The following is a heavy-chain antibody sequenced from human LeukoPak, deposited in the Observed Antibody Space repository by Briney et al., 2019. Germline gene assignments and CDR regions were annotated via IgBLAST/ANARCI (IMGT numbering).Heavy chain of an antibody. CDR1: GGSISSYY. D-gene: IGHD3-22*01. J-gene: IGHJ3*02. CDR2: IYYSGST. CDR3: ARKGRNYYDSSGYAAFDI. Sequence: PSENLSLTCTGSGGSISSYYWSWIPQPPGKGLEWIVYIYYSGSTNYNPSLKSRVTISVDTSKNRFSLKLSSMIRADATVYYYARKGRNYYDSSGYAAFDIWGQGTLVTVSS. V-gene: IGHV4-59*01.